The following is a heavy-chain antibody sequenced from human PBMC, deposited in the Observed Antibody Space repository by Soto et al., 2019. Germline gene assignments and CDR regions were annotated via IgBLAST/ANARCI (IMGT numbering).Heavy chain of an antibody. J-gene: IGHJ4*02. CDR3: ARPNIPGFQHGIRGRFDY. V-gene: IGHV4-34*01. Sequence: QVQLQQWGAGLLKPSETLSLTCAVYGGSFSGYYWSWIRQPPGKGLEWIGEINHSGSTNYNQSLKSRVPISVHTSNNQFSLKLSSVTAADTAVYYCARPNIPGFQHGIRGRFDYWGQGTLVTVSS. CDR2: INHSGST. CDR1: GGSFSGYY. D-gene: IGHD1-1*01.